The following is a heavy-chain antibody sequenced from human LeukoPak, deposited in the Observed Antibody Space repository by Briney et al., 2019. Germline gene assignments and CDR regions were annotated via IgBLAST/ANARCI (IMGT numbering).Heavy chain of an antibody. D-gene: IGHD6-13*01. J-gene: IGHJ4*02. CDR2: INPKSGAA. Sequence: ASVKVSCKASGYIFSDYYMHWVRQAPGQGLEWLGWINPKSGAADYAQQFRGRVTMTRDTSINTDYMEMKRVTSDDTAVYYCARGAEAETSPLDFWGQGTLVIVS. CDR1: GYIFSDYY. CDR3: ARGAEAETSPLDF. V-gene: IGHV1-2*02.